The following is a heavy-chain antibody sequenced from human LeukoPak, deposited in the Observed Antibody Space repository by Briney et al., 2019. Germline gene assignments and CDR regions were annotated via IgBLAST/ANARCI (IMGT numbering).Heavy chain of an antibody. CDR2: IYYSGST. CDR3: ARERSIVGTTRGNYFDH. V-gene: IGHV4-39*02. Sequence: SETLSLTCTVSGGSISSSTYYWGWIRQPPGKGLEWIGSIYYSGSTYYNSSLESRVTVSVDTSKNQFSLKLSSVTAADTAVYYCARERSIVGTTRGNYFDHWGQGTPVTVSS. D-gene: IGHD1-26*01. CDR1: GGSISSSTYY. J-gene: IGHJ4*02.